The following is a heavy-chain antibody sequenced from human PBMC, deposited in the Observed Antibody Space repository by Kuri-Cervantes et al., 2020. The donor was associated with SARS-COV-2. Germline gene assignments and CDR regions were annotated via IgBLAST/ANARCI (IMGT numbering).Heavy chain of an antibody. CDR2: IFYNENT. J-gene: IGHJ6*02. D-gene: IGHD2-2*01. CDR1: GGSISTGGYY. Sequence: SETLSLTCTVSGGSISTGGYYWSWIRQHPGKGLEWMGYIFYNENTYYNPSLKSRLSISVDTSKNQFSLKLSSVTAADTAVYYCARGGDYHLLCLEVWGQGTMVTVSS. CDR3: ARGGDYHLLCLEV. V-gene: IGHV4-31*03.